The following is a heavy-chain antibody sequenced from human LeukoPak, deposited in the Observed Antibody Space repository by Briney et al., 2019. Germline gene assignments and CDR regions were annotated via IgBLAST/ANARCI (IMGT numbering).Heavy chain of an antibody. D-gene: IGHD1-26*01. Sequence: ATQSLLCTLSARSISRSYWSCTRHHRGEGREWLGYIYYGGSTNYTPSLKSRVTISVDTSKKQFPMKLSSVTAADTAVYYCARDWKGAADCWGQGTLVTVSS. CDR3: ARDWKGAADC. CDR1: ARSISRSY. J-gene: IGHJ4*02. CDR2: IYYGGST. V-gene: IGHV4-59*01.